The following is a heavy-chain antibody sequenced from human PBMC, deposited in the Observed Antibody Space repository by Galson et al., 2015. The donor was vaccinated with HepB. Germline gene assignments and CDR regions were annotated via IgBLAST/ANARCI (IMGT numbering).Heavy chain of an antibody. D-gene: IGHD2-15*01. CDR1: GYTFTDYY. J-gene: IGHJ4*02. CDR3: ARIHCSGYSCYHSDF. CDR2: INPNSGVT. V-gene: IGHV1-2*02. Sequence: QSGAEVKEPGASVKVSCKPSGYTFTDYYIHWVRQAPEQGLEWMGWINPNSGVTKYAQRFQDRVTMTRDTSIITAYMELSRLRSDDTAVYYCARIHCSGYSCYHSDFWGQGTLVTVSS.